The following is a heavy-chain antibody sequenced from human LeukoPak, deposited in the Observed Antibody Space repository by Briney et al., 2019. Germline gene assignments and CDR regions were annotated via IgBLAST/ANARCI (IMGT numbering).Heavy chain of an antibody. D-gene: IGHD3-22*01. CDR1: GFTFSSYA. V-gene: IGHV3-30-3*01. CDR2: ISYDGSNK. Sequence: GGSLRLSCAASGFTFSSYAMHWVRQAPGKWLEWVAVISYDGSNKYYADSVKGRFTISRDNYKNTLYLQMNSLRAEDTAVYYCARFYDSSGFFDYWGQGTLVTVSS. J-gene: IGHJ4*02. CDR3: ARFYDSSGFFDY.